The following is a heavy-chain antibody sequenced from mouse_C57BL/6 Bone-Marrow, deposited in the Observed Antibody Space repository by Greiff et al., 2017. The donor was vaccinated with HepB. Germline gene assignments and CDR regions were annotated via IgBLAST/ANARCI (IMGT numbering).Heavy chain of an antibody. D-gene: IGHD3-3*01. V-gene: IGHV3-6*01. CDR3: ASIRREYYAMDY. CDR2: ISYDGSN. Sequence: EVKLVESGPGLVKPSQSLSLTCSVTGYSITSGYYWNWIRQFPGNKLEWMGYISYDGSNNYNPSLKNRISITRDTSKNQFFLKLNSVTTEDTATYYCASIRREYYAMDYWGQGTSVTVSS. CDR1: GYSITSGYY. J-gene: IGHJ4*01.